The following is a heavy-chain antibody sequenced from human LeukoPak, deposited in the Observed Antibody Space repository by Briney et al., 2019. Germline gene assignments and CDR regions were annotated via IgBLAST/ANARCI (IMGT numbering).Heavy chain of an antibody. D-gene: IGHD2-15*01. V-gene: IGHV3-21*01. Sequence: PGGSLRLSCVASGFTFSSYSMNWVRQAPGKGLEWVSSISSSSGYIFYAHSVKGRFTISRDNAKNSLYLQMNSLRAEDTAVYHCARDRGYCSGGTCYGLYFDYWGQGTLVTVSS. CDR1: GFTFSSYS. CDR2: ISSSSGYI. J-gene: IGHJ4*02. CDR3: ARDRGYCSGGTCYGLYFDY.